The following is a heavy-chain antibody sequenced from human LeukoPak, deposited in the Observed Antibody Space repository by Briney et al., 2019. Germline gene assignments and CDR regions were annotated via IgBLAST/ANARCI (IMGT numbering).Heavy chain of an antibody. V-gene: IGHV3-30*03. Sequence: PGRSLRLSCAASGFTFSSYGMHWVRQAPGKGLEWVAVISYDGSNKYYADSVKGRFTISRDNSKSSLYLQMNSLRAGDTAVYYCARDKGDYDTSGSLFVFGGQGTLVTVSS. CDR2: ISYDGSNK. CDR3: ARDKGDYDTSGSLFVF. J-gene: IGHJ4*02. CDR1: GFTFSSYG. D-gene: IGHD3-22*01.